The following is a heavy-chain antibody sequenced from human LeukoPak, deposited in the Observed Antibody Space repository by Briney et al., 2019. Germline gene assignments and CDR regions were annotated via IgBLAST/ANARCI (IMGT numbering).Heavy chain of an antibody. Sequence: SETLSLTCTVSGGSISSGSYYWSWIRQPAGKGLEWIGRIYTSGSTNYNPSLKGRVTISVDTSKNQFSLKLSSVTAADTAVYYCARDYLDAFDIWGQGTMVTVSS. CDR1: GGSISSGSYY. V-gene: IGHV4-61*02. CDR3: ARDYLDAFDI. CDR2: IYTSGST. D-gene: IGHD3-16*02. J-gene: IGHJ3*02.